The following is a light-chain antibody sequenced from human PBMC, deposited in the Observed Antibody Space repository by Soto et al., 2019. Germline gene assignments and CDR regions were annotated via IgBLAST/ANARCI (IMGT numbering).Light chain of an antibody. V-gene: IGKV3-15*01. CDR3: QQYNNWPPRT. J-gene: IGKJ1*01. CDR2: DAS. Sequence: EIVMTQSPATLSVSPGERVTLSCRASQSVSSNLAWYQQKGGQAPRLLLYDASTRATDIPARFSGSGSGTDFTLFISRLEPEDCGVYYCQQYNNWPPRTFGQGTKVDIK. CDR1: QSVSSN.